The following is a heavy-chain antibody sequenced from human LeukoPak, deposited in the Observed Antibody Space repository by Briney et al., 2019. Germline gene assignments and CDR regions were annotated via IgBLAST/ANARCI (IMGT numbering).Heavy chain of an antibody. D-gene: IGHD5-18*01. V-gene: IGHV4-39*07. CDR1: GVSISSNSYY. CDR3: ATKGYSYAKGY. CDR2: MYDSENT. J-gene: IGHJ4*02. Sequence: PSETLSLTCTVSGVSISSNSYYWGWIRQPPGKGLEWIGNMYDSENTYYNTSLKSRLTISVDTSKNQFSLRLNSVTAADSAVYYCATKGYSYAKGYWGQGTLVTVSS.